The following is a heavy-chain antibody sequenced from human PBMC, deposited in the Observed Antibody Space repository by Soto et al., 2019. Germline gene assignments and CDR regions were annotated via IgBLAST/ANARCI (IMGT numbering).Heavy chain of an antibody. D-gene: IGHD5-18*01. CDR3: AKDLYGDTAMVSYFDY. CDR1: GFTFSSYG. Sequence: GGSLRLSCAASGFTFSSYGMHWVRQAPGKGLEWVAVISYDGSNKYYADSVKGRFTISRDNSKNTLYLQMNSLRAEDTAVYYCAKDLYGDTAMVSYFDYWGQGTLVTVSS. CDR2: ISYDGSNK. V-gene: IGHV3-30*18. J-gene: IGHJ4*02.